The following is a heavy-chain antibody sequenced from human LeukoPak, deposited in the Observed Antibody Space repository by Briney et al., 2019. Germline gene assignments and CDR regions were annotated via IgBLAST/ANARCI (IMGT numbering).Heavy chain of an antibody. V-gene: IGHV4-34*01. CDR3: ARGRYYDYVWGSYRQRYFDY. J-gene: IGHJ4*02. Sequence: SETLSLTGAVYGVSFSGYYWSWIRQPPGKGLEWIGEINHSGSTNYNPSLKSRVTISVDTSKKQFSLKLSSVTAAYTAVYYCARGRYYDYVWGSYRQRYFDYWGQGTLVTVSS. CDR2: INHSGST. D-gene: IGHD3-16*02. CDR1: GVSFSGYY.